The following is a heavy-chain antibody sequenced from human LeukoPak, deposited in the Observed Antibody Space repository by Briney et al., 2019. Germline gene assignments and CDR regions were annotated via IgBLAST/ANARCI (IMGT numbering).Heavy chain of an antibody. CDR3: ARARFLEWLLYGYGMDV. CDR2: VSGATGNS. Sequence: GGSLRLSCAASGFTFSTYGMNWVRQAPGKGLEWVSSVSGATGNSYYVGSVKGRFTISRDDSRNTLYLQMNSPRAEDTAVYYCARARFLEWLLYGYGMDVWGQGTTVTVSS. V-gene: IGHV3-23*01. J-gene: IGHJ6*02. CDR1: GFTFSTYG. D-gene: IGHD3-3*01.